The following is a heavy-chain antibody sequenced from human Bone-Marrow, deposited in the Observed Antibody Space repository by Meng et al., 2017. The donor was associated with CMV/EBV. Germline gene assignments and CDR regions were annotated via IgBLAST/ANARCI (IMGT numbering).Heavy chain of an antibody. CDR1: GFTFNNYN. J-gene: IGHJ4*02. D-gene: IGHD3-3*01. Sequence: GESLKISCAASGFTFNNYNMNWVRQAPGKGLEWVSSIDSRSTYIYYIDSVKGRFTISRDNAEDSLYQQMNSLTAEDTAVYYCARDFDFWRGSSNYFDLWGKGTLVTVSS. V-gene: IGHV3-21*01. CDR3: ARDFDFWRGSSNYFDL. CDR2: IDSRSTYI.